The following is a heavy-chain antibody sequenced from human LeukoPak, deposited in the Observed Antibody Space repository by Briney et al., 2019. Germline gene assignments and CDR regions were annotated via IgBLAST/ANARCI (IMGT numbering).Heavy chain of an antibody. J-gene: IGHJ4*02. Sequence: SETLSLTCAVYGGSFSGYYWSWIRQPPGKGLEWIGEINHSGSTNYNPSLKSRVTISVDTSKNQFSLKPSSVTAADTAVYYCARASAARHFDYWGQGTLVTVSS. V-gene: IGHV4-34*01. CDR2: INHSGST. D-gene: IGHD6-6*01. CDR1: GGSFSGYY. CDR3: ARASAARHFDY.